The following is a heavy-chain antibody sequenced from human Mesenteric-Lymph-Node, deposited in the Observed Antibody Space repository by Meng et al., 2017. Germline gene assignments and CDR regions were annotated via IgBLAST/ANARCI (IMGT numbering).Heavy chain of an antibody. Sequence: SETLSLTCTVSGGSISSYYWSWIRQPPGKGLEWIGYIYYSGSTNYNPSLKSRVTISVDTSKNQFSLKLSSVTAADTAVYYCARWAVVTGTGYWGQGTLVTVSS. CDR2: IYYSGST. J-gene: IGHJ4*02. CDR3: ARWAVVTGTGY. V-gene: IGHV4-59*12. D-gene: IGHD2-21*02. CDR1: GGSISSYY.